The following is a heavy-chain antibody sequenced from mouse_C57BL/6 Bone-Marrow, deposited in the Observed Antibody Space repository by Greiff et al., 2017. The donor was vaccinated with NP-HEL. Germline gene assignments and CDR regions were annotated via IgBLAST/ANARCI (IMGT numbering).Heavy chain of an antibody. V-gene: IGHV1-69*01. CDR1: GYTFTSYW. D-gene: IGHD2-4*01. J-gene: IGHJ2*01. CDR3: ARSDLYDYDWNYFDY. CDR2: IDPSDSYT. Sequence: QVQLQQPGAELVMPGASVKLSCKASGYTFTSYWMHWVKQRPGQGLEWIGEIDPSDSYTNYNQKFKGKSSLTVDKSSSTAYMQLSSLTSEDSAVYYCARSDLYDYDWNYFDYWGQGTTLTVSS.